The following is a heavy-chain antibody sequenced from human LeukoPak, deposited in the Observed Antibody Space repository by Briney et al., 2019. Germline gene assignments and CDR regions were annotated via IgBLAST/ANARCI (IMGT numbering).Heavy chain of an antibody. V-gene: IGHV3-49*03. CDR3: TRPLVVVVAATYALY. CDR1: GFTFGDYG. J-gene: IGHJ4*02. CDR2: IRSKTYGGTT. D-gene: IGHD2-15*01. Sequence: GGSLRLSCTASGFTFGDYGMSWFRQAPGKGLEWVSFIRSKTYGGTTEYAASVKGRFTISRDDSKSIVYLQMNSLKTEDTAVYYCTRPLVVVVAATYALYWGQGTLVTVSS.